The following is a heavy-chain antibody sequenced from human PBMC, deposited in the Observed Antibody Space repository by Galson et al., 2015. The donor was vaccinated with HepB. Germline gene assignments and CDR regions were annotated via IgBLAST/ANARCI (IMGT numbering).Heavy chain of an antibody. V-gene: IGHV3-23*01. Sequence: SLRLSCAASGFTSSAYAMSWVRRAPGRGLEWVSGLTGVRGTPYYADSVKGRFTVSRDDSKNTLYLQMSSLRAEDSAVYYCAKQISVYVYNRFDYWGQGTVVTVSS. D-gene: IGHD5/OR15-5a*01. CDR1: GFTSSAYA. J-gene: IGHJ4*02. CDR3: AKQISVYVYNRFDY. CDR2: LTGVRGTP.